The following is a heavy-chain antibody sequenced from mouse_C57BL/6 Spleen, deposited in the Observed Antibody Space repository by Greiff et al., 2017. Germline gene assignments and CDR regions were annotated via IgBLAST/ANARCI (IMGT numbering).Heavy chain of an antibody. J-gene: IGHJ2*01. V-gene: IGHV14-4*01. Sequence: EVQLQQSGAELVRPGASVKLSCTASGFNIKDDYMHWVKQRPEQGLEWIGWIDPENGDTEYASKFQGKATITADTSSNTAYLQLSSLTSEDTAVYYCTTPLYYGSNPGYWGQGTTLTVSS. CDR3: TTPLYYGSNPGY. CDR1: GFNIKDDY. CDR2: IDPENGDT. D-gene: IGHD1-1*01.